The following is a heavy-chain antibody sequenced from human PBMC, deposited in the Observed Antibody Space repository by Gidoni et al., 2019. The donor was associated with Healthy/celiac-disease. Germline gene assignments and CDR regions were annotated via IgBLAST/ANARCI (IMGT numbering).Heavy chain of an antibody. CDR3: AKVGHYYDSSGYYFDY. J-gene: IGHJ4*02. Sequence: EVQLLESGGGLVQPGGSLRLPCSASGFTFSSYAMSWVRQAPGKGLEWVSAISGSGGSTYYADSVKGRFTISRDNSKNTLYLQMNSLRAEDTAVYYCAKVGHYYDSSGYYFDYWGQGTLVTVSS. CDR1: GFTFSSYA. CDR2: ISGSGGST. V-gene: IGHV3-23*01. D-gene: IGHD3-22*01.